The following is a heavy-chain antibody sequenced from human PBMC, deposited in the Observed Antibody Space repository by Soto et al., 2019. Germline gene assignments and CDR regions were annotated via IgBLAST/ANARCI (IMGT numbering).Heavy chain of an antibody. CDR1: GFTFSSYA. CDR2: ISYDGSNK. CDR3: ARDRGYDILTGSLNWFDP. J-gene: IGHJ5*02. Sequence: GWSLRLSCAASGFTFSSYAMHWVRQAPGKGLEWVAVISYDGSNKYYADSVKGRFTISRDNSKNTLYLQMNSLRAEDTAVYYCARDRGYDILTGSLNWFDPWGQGTLVTV. V-gene: IGHV3-30-3*01. D-gene: IGHD3-9*01.